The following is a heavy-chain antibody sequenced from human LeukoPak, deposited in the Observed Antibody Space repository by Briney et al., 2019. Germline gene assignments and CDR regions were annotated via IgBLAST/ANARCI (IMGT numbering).Heavy chain of an antibody. CDR2: VYYAGST. CDR1: GGSLSRFY. V-gene: IGHV4-59*08. J-gene: IGHJ4*02. CDR3: ARHGDGFYDILTGSFDD. D-gene: IGHD3-9*01. Sequence: LGTPSPPLTVPGGSLSRFYWRWVREPPRKGVGGVGEVYYAGSTNYNPSLKSRVTISVDTSKNQFSLKLSSVTAADTAIFYCARHGDGFYDILTGSFDDWGQGTLVTVSS.